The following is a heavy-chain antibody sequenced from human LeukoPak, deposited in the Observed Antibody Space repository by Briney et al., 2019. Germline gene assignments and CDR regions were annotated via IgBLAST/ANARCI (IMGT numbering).Heavy chain of an antibody. CDR3: ARGRKITMIVVVLWNAFDI. V-gene: IGHV4-39*07. CDR2: INHSGST. CDR1: GGSISSSSSY. J-gene: IGHJ3*02. Sequence: SETLSLTCTVSGGSISSSSSYWGWIRQPPWKGLEWIGEINHSGSTNYNPSLKSRVTISVDTSKNQFSLKLSSVTAADTAVYYCARGRKITMIVVVLWNAFDIWGQGTMVTVSS. D-gene: IGHD3-22*01.